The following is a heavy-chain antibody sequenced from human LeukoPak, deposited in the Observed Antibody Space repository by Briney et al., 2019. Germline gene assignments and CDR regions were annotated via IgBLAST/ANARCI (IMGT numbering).Heavy chain of an antibody. CDR2: ISYDGSNK. CDR1: GFTFSSYG. CDR3: AKMAQNFDY. D-gene: IGHD5-24*01. Sequence: GRSLRLSWAASGFTFSSYGMHWVRQAPGKGLEWVAVISYDGSNKYYADSVKGRFTISRDNSKNTLYLQMNSLRAEDTAVYYCAKMAQNFDYWGQGTLVTVSS. J-gene: IGHJ4*02. V-gene: IGHV3-30*18.